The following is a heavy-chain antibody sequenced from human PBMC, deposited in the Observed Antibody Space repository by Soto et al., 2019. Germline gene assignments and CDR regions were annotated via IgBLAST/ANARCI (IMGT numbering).Heavy chain of an antibody. J-gene: IGHJ5*02. Sequence: ASVKVSCKASGGTFSSYAISWVRQAPGQGLEWMGGIIPIFGTANYAQKFQGRVTITADESTSTAYMELRSLRSEDTAVYYCARDRGDDGWFGELLGFDPWGQGTLVTVSS. D-gene: IGHD3-10*01. CDR3: ARDRGDDGWFGELLGFDP. CDR1: GGTFSSYA. V-gene: IGHV1-69*13. CDR2: IIPIFGTA.